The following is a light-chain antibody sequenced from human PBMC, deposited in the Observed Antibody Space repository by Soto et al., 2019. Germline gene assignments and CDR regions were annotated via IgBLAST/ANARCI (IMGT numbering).Light chain of an antibody. CDR3: QHYDTYSPMWT. Sequence: DILLAQSPSTLSASVGDRITITCRATQSINWLAWYQQKPGKAPKLLIFEASRLESGVPSRFSGSGSGTEFTLTISSLQPDDFGTYYCQHYDTYSPMWTFGQGTKVDVK. CDR2: EAS. CDR1: QSINW. V-gene: IGKV1-5*03. J-gene: IGKJ1*01.